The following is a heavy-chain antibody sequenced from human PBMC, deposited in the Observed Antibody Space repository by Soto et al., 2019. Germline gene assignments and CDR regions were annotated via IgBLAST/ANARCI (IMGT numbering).Heavy chain of an antibody. J-gene: IGHJ4*02. V-gene: IGHV4-39*01. Sequence: SETLSLTCTVSGASITTNNYYWGCLRQPPGKGLEWIATISYSGTTYYNPSLKSRVTISVDTSKNQFSLKLSSVTAADTAVYYCARHSGHIFFDYWGQGTLVTVSS. CDR3: ARHSGHIFFDY. D-gene: IGHD5-12*01. CDR2: ISYSGTT. CDR1: GASITTNNYY.